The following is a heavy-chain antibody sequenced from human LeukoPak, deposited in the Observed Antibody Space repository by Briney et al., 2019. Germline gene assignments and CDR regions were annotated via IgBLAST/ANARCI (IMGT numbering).Heavy chain of an antibody. D-gene: IGHD3-22*01. V-gene: IGHV3-30*18. CDR3: AKDLTMIVVVTVFDY. J-gene: IGHJ4*02. CDR1: GFTFSSYG. CDR2: ISYDGSNK. Sequence: PGRSLRLSCAASGFTFSSYGMHWVRQAPGKGLEWVAVISYDGSNKYYADSVKGRFTISRDNSKNTLYLQMNSLRAEDTAVYYCAKDLTMIVVVTVFDYWGQGTLVTVSS.